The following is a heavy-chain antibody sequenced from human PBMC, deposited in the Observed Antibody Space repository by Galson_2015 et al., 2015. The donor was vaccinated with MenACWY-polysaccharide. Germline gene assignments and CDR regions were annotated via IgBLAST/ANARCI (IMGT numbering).Heavy chain of an antibody. CDR2: MNPNNGNT. D-gene: IGHD3-22*01. J-gene: IGHJ5*02. CDR3: ARGGKYYYDISGYLNWFDP. V-gene: IGHV1-8*01. Sequence: VKDSCKASGYTFSRYDIHWVRQTTGQGLEWMGWMNPNNGNTGYAQKFQGRVTMTRNTSISIAYMELSSLRSEDTAVYYCARGGKYYYDISGYLNWFDPWGQGTLVLVSS. CDR1: GYTFSRYD.